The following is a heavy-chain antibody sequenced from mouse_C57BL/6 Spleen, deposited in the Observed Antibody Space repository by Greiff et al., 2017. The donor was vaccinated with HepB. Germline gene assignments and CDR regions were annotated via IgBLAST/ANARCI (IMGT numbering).Heavy chain of an antibody. D-gene: IGHD1-1*01. CDR2: IYPRSGNT. CDR3: ARSANYYGSPWFAY. V-gene: IGHV1-81*01. J-gene: IGHJ3*01. CDR1: GYTFTSYG. Sequence: QVQLKESGAELARPGASVKLSCKASGYTFTSYGISWVKQRTGQGLEWIGEIYPRSGNTYYNEKFKGKATLTADKSSSTAYMELRSLTSEDSAVYFCARSANYYGSPWFAYWGQGTLVTVSA.